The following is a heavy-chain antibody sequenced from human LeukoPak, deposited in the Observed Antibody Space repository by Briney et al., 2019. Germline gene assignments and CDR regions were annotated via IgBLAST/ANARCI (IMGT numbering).Heavy chain of an antibody. D-gene: IGHD6-19*01. CDR1: GFTFSSYA. Sequence: PGGSLRLSCAASGFTFSSYAMSWVRQAPGKGLEWVSSVSGSGGGTNYADSVKGRFTISRDNSKNTLYLQMNSLRAEDTAVYYCAKDPPGGGYVRVFDIGAQGTMVTVSS. CDR3: AKDPPGGGYVRVFDI. V-gene: IGHV3-23*01. CDR2: VSGSGGGT. J-gene: IGHJ3*02.